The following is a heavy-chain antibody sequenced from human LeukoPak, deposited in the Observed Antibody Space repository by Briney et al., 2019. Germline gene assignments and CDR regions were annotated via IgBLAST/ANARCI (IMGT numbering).Heavy chain of an antibody. V-gene: IGHV3-30*02. Sequence: GGSLRLSCTASGFTFSNYGMHWVRQAPGKGLEWVAFIRYDGSNKYYADSVKGRFTISRDTSRNTLYLQMNSLRPEDTAVYYCAKDLMRDRWFGESWGQGTLVTVSS. CDR3: AKDLMRDRWFGES. CDR1: GFTFSNYG. J-gene: IGHJ5*02. CDR2: IRYDGSNK. D-gene: IGHD3-10*01.